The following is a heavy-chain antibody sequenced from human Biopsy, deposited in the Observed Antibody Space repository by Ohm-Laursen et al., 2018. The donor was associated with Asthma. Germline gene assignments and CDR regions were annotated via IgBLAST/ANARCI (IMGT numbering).Heavy chain of an antibody. CDR1: GFSFSNYG. J-gene: IGHJ4*02. V-gene: IGHV3-30*18. CDR2: ISFDGTNR. D-gene: IGHD1-26*01. CDR3: AKEVFPGWELRRGPDS. Sequence: SLRLSCAASGFSFSNYGMHWVRQAPGKGLDWVAVISFDGTNRNYTDSVKGRFTISRDNSRNTLHLEMNSLRAEDAAVYFCAKEVFPGWELRRGPDSWGQGTLVTVSS.